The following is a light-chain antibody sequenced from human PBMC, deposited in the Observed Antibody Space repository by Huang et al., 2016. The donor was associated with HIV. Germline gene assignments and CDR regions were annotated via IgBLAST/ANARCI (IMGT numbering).Light chain of an antibody. CDR2: DAS. J-gene: IGKJ1*01. Sequence: EIILTQSPATLSLSPGERATLSCRASQSVGSYLAWYQQKPGQAPRLLIHDASNRATGIPARFSGGGSGTDLTLTIRGLEPDDFAVYFCQQRSNRTPTTFGQGTKVE. V-gene: IGKV3-11*01. CDR3: QQRSNRTPTT. CDR1: QSVGSY.